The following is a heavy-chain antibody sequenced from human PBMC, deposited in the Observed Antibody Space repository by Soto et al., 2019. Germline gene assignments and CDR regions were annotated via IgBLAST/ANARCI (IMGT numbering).Heavy chain of an antibody. CDR1: GFTFSSYG. J-gene: IGHJ6*03. CDR3: ARDAGLWFGELSIYYYYYMDV. Sequence: QVQLVESGGGVVQPGRSLRLSCAASGFTFSSYGMHWVRQAPGKGLEWVAVIWYDGSNKYYADSVKGRFTISRDNSKNTLYLQMNSLRAEDTAVYYCARDAGLWFGELSIYYYYYMDVWGKGTTVTVSS. D-gene: IGHD3-10*01. V-gene: IGHV3-33*01. CDR2: IWYDGSNK.